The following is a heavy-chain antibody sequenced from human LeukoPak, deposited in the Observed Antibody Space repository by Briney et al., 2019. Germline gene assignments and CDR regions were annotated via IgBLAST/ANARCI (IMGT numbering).Heavy chain of an antibody. CDR3: AREVTAIESFDI. V-gene: IGHV4-59*06. Sequence: PSETLSLTCTVSGGSISSYYWTWIRQHPGKGLEWIGYIYYSGSAYYNPSLRSRVAISVDTSKNQFSLKLSSVTAADTAVYYCAREVTAIESFDIWGQGTMVTVSS. J-gene: IGHJ3*02. D-gene: IGHD2-21*02. CDR2: IYYSGSA. CDR1: GGSISSYY.